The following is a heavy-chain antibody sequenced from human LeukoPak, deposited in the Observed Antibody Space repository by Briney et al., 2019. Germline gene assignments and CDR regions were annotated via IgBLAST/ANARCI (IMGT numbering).Heavy chain of an antibody. D-gene: IGHD6-19*01. CDR3: AKIRTVAATRDFQH. CDR1: GFTFSSYE. CDR2: ISTSGNTI. J-gene: IGHJ1*01. V-gene: IGHV3-48*03. Sequence: GGSLRLSCAASGFTFSSYEMNWVRQAPGKGLERVSYISTSGNTIYYADSVKGRFPISRDNAKNSLYLQMNSLRDEDTAVYYCAKIRTVAATRDFQHWGQGTLVTVSS.